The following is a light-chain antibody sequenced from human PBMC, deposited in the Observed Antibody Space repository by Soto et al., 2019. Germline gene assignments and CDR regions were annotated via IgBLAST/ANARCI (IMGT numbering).Light chain of an antibody. CDR2: GAS. V-gene: IGKV3-15*01. CDR1: QSVSSN. Sequence: EIVMTQSPATLSVSPGESATLSCRASQSVSSNLAWYQQKPGQAPRLLIYGASTRATGIPARFSGSGSGTEFTLTISSLQSEDFALYFCQQYNNWPRTFGQGTKGDIK. J-gene: IGKJ1*01. CDR3: QQYNNWPRT.